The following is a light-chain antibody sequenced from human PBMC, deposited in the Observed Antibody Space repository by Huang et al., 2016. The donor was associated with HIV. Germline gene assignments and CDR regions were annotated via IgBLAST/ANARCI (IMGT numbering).Light chain of an antibody. CDR2: AAF. CDR3: QQYYDWPLT. CDR1: QSISPT. V-gene: IGKV3-15*01. Sequence: EIVMTQSPATLSVSPGERATLSCRASQSISPTLAWYQQKPGQAPRLLIYAAFTRARGVPARFSGSGSGTEFTLTINSLQSDDFGIYHCQQYYDWPLTFGGGTKVEIK. J-gene: IGKJ4*01.